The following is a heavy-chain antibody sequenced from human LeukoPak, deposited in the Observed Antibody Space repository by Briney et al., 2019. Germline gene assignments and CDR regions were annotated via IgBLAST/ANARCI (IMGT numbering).Heavy chain of an antibody. D-gene: IGHD3-3*01. V-gene: IGHV4-59*12. CDR3: VSTAYNDFWSGRPGYFDY. CDR2: IYYSGST. Sequence: SETLSLTCTVSGGSISSYYWSWIRQPPGKGLEWIGYIYYSGSTNYNPSLKSRVTISVDTSKNQFSLKLSFVTAADTAVYYCVSTAYNDFWSGRPGYFDYWGQGALVTVSS. CDR1: GGSISSYY. J-gene: IGHJ4*02.